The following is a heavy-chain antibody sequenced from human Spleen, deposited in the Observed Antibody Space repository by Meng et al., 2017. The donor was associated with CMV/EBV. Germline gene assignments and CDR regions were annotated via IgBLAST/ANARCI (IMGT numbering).Heavy chain of an antibody. CDR1: GFTVSSNY. D-gene: IGHD6-6*01. V-gene: IGHV3-66*01. Sequence: GESLKISCAASGFTVSSNYMSWVRQAPGKGLEWVSIIYRGGSTYHADSVKGRFTISRDNAKNSLYLQMNSLRAEDTAVYYCATTGAARRWDFDYWGQGTLVTVSS. CDR2: IYRGGST. CDR3: ATTGAARRWDFDY. J-gene: IGHJ4*02.